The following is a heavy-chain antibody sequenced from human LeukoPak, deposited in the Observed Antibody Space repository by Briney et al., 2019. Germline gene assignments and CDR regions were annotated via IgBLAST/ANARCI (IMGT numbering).Heavy chain of an antibody. CDR1: GGSISSYY. CDR3: ARGVVIAPQTFDY. Sequence: KTSETLPLTCTVSGGSISSYYWSWIRQPPGKGLEWIGYIYYSGSTKYNPALKSRVTISIDSSKNQFSLNLSSVTAADTAVYYCARGVVIAPQTFDYWGQGTLVTVSS. D-gene: IGHD2-21*01. CDR2: IYYSGST. V-gene: IGHV4-59*01. J-gene: IGHJ4*02.